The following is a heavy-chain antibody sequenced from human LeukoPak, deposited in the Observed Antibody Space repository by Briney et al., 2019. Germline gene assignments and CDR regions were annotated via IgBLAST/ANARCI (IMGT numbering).Heavy chain of an antibody. CDR2: MFGSGST. J-gene: IGHJ4*02. D-gene: IGHD3-10*01. Sequence: SETLSLTCAVSGRSFTSFYWSWIRQPAGEGREYIGRMFGSGSTNYSPSLKSRVTISVDTSKNHCSLKLTSVTAADTAVYYCARGRFPVGYYDHWGQGFLVTVSS. V-gene: IGHV4-4*07. CDR3: ARGRFPVGYYDH. CDR1: GRSFTSFY.